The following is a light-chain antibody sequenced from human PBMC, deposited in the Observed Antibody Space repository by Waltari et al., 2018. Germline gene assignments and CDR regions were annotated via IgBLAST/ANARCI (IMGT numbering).Light chain of an antibody. CDR1: QSISSY. CDR2: AAS. V-gene: IGKV1-39*01. Sequence: DIQMTQSPSSLSASVGYSVTITCRASQSISSYLNWYQQKPGKAPKLLIYAASSLQSGVPSRFSGSGSGTDFTLTISSLQPEDFATYYCQQSYSTPPTFGGGTKVEIK. CDR3: QQSYSTPPT. J-gene: IGKJ4*01.